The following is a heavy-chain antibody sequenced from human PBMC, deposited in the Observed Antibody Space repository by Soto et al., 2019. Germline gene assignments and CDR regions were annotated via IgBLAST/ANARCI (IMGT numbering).Heavy chain of an antibody. Sequence: GGSLRLSCAASGFTFSSYAMHWVRQAPGKGLEGVAVISYDGSNKYYADSVKGRFTISRDNSKNTLYLQMNSLRAEDTAVYYCARGNTNDAFDIWGQGTMVTVSS. CDR2: ISYDGSNK. CDR1: GFTFSSYA. V-gene: IGHV3-30-3*01. CDR3: ARGNTNDAFDI. D-gene: IGHD2-8*01. J-gene: IGHJ3*02.